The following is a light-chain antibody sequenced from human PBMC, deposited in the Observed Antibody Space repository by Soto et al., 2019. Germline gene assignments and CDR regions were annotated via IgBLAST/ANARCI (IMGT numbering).Light chain of an antibody. V-gene: IGKV3-20*01. CDR1: QSVSSSS. J-gene: IGKJ1*01. Sequence: EIELTQSPGILSLSAGQRATLSCRASQSVSSSSLAWYQQRPGQAPRLLIYGASTRATGIPDRFSGSGSGTDFTLTISSLEPEDFAVYCCQQYGSSPGTFGQGTKVEFK. CDR3: QQYGSSPGT. CDR2: GAS.